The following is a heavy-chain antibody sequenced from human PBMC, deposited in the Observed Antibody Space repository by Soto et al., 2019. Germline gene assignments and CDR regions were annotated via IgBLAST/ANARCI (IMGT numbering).Heavy chain of an antibody. CDR3: ARRVVVAHAQETAYYYYGMEV. V-gene: IGHV1-69*13. Sequence: VASVKVSCKAFGGTFSSYAICWVRQAPGQGLEWMGGVIPMFGSTNYAQKFQGRVSITADESTNTAFMELSSLRSEDTAVYYCARRVVVAHAQETAYYYYGMEVWGQGTTVTVSS. CDR2: VIPMFGST. J-gene: IGHJ6*02. D-gene: IGHD2-15*01. CDR1: GGTFSSYA.